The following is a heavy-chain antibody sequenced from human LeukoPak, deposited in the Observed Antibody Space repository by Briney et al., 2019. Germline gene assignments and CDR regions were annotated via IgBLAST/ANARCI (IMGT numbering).Heavy chain of an antibody. CDR3: ARAWGVTAAGTSSLMDV. J-gene: IGHJ6*02. CDR2: ISGSSSYT. V-gene: IGHV3-11*06. CDR1: GFTFSDYY. D-gene: IGHD6-13*01. Sequence: PGGSLRLSCAASGFTFSDYYMSWIRQAPGKGLEWVSYISGSSSYTIYADSVKGRFTISRDNSKNTLYLQMGSLRDEDKGVYYCARAWGVTAAGTSSLMDVWGQGTTVTVSS.